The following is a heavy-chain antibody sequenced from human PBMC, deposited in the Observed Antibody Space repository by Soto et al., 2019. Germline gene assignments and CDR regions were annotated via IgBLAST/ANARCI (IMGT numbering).Heavy chain of an antibody. CDR1: GGSFSGYY. V-gene: IGHV4-34*01. J-gene: IGHJ6*02. CDR3: ARRGYSSSWYYYYGMDV. D-gene: IGHD6-13*01. Sequence: SETLSLTCAVYGGSFSGYYWSWIRQPPGKGLEWIGEINHSGSTNYNPSLKSRVTISVDTSKNQFSLKLSSVTAADTAVYYCARRGYSSSWYYYYGMDVWGQGTTVTVSS. CDR2: INHSGST.